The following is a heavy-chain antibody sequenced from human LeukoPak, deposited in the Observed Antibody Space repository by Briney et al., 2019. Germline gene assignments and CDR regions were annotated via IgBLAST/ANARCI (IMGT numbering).Heavy chain of an antibody. Sequence: ASVKVSCKASGYTFTSYGISWVRQAPGQGLEWMGWISAYNGNTNYAQKLQGRVTMTTDTSTSTAYMEQRSLRSDDTAVYYCARDRYYYDSSGRTFDYWGQGTLVTVSS. CDR1: GYTFTSYG. CDR2: ISAYNGNT. J-gene: IGHJ4*02. V-gene: IGHV1-18*01. D-gene: IGHD3-22*01. CDR3: ARDRYYYDSSGRTFDY.